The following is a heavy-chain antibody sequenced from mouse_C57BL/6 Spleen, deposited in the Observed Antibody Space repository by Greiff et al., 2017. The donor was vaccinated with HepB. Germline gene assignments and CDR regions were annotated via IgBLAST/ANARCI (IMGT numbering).Heavy chain of an antibody. Sequence: QVQLQQSGAELAMPGASVKLSCKASGYTFTSYWMHWVKQRPGQGLEWIGEIDPSDSYTNYNQKFKGKSTLTVDKSSSTAYMQLSSLTSEDSAVYYCASFFPDLGYIDVWGTGTTVTVSS. CDR2: IDPSDSYT. CDR3: ASFFPDLGYIDV. CDR1: GYTFTSYW. V-gene: IGHV1-69*01. J-gene: IGHJ1*03.